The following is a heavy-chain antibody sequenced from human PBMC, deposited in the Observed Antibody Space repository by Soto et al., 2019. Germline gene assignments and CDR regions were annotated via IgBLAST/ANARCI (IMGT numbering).Heavy chain of an antibody. CDR3: ARDTRVTARWFDT. CDR1: GYTFTSYG. CDR2: ISAYNGNT. V-gene: IGHV1-18*01. Sequence: QVQLVQSGAEVKKPGASVKVSCKASGYTFTSYGISWVRQAPGRGIEWMGWISAYNGNTNYAQKLQGRVTMTTDTSTSTAYRELRSLISDDTAVYYCARDTRVTARWFDTWGQGTLVTVSS. D-gene: IGHD2-21*02. J-gene: IGHJ5*02.